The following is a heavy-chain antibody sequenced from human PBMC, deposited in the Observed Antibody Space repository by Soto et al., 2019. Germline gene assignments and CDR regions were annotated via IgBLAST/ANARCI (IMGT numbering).Heavy chain of an antibody. Sequence: PSETLSLTCTVSGGSVSSGSYYWIWIRPPPGKGLEWIGYIYYSGSTNYNPSLKSRVTISVDTSKNQFSLKLSSVTAADTAVYYCASGIGWYLRGDALDIWGQGTMVTVSS. J-gene: IGHJ3*02. D-gene: IGHD6-19*01. V-gene: IGHV4-61*01. CDR2: IYYSGST. CDR1: GGSVSSGSYY. CDR3: ASGIGWYLRGDALDI.